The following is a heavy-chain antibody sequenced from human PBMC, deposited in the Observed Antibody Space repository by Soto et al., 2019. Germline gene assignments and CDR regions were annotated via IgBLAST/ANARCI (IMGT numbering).Heavy chain of an antibody. Sequence: SETLSLTCTVSGGSISSYYWSWIRQPPGKGLEWIGYIYYSGSTNYNPSLKSRVTISVDTSKNQFSLKLSSVTAADTAVYYCARVQQLAWSGFDPWGQGTLVTVSS. V-gene: IGHV4-59*01. CDR1: GGSISSYY. D-gene: IGHD6-13*01. CDR2: IYYSGST. CDR3: ARVQQLAWSGFDP. J-gene: IGHJ5*02.